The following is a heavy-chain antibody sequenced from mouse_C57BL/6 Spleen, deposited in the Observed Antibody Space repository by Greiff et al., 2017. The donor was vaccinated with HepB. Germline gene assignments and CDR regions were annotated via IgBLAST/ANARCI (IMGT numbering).Heavy chain of an antibody. D-gene: IGHD3-2*02. CDR3: ARVVPAQATGGFAY. V-gene: IGHV1-50*01. CDR2: IDPSDSYT. J-gene: IGHJ3*01. Sequence: LQQPGAELVKPGASVKLSCKASGYTFTSYWMQWVKQRPGQGLEWIGEIDPSDSYTNYNQKFKGKATLTVDTSSSTAYMQLSSLTSEDSAVYYCARVVPAQATGGFAYWGQGTLVTVSA. CDR1: GYTFTSYW.